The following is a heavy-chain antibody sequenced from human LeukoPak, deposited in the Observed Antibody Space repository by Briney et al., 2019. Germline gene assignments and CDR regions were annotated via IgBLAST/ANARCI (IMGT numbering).Heavy chain of an antibody. Sequence: ASVTVSCKASGYTFTDYYMHWVRQAPGQGLEWMGGINPKSGGTQYAQKFQGSVTMTSDTSITTAYMELSRLRSDDTAVYYCARVSSPGQQLARDNYFDFWGQGTLVTASS. V-gene: IGHV1-2*02. CDR3: ARVSSPGQQLARDNYFDF. CDR2: INPKSGGT. CDR1: GYTFTDYY. J-gene: IGHJ4*02. D-gene: IGHD6-13*01.